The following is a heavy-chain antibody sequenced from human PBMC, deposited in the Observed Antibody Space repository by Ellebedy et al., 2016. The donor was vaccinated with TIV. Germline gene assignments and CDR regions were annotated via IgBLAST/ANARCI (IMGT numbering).Heavy chain of an antibody. CDR1: GFTFSSYA. CDR2: ISGSGGST. J-gene: IGHJ4*02. D-gene: IGHD3-9*01. V-gene: IGHV3-23*01. Sequence: GGSLRLXCAASGFTFSSYAMSWVRQAPGKGLEWVSAISGSGGSTYYADSVKGRFTISRDNAKNSLYLQMNSLRAEDTAVYYCARAARSYFDWLLPTYYFDYWGQGTLVTVSS. CDR3: ARAARSYFDWLLPTYYFDY.